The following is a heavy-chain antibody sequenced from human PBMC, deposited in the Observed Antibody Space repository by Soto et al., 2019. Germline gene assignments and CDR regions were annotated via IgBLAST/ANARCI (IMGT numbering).Heavy chain of an antibody. J-gene: IGHJ4*02. CDR2: ISGSGGST. CDR1: GFTFSSYA. Sequence: GGSLRLSCAASGFTFSSYAMSWVRQAPGKGLEWVSAISGSGGSTYYADSVKGRFPISRDNSKNTLYLQMNSLRAEDTAVYYCAKFGLGSYLTGFDYWGQGTLITVSS. V-gene: IGHV3-23*01. D-gene: IGHD3-10*01. CDR3: AKFGLGSYLTGFDY.